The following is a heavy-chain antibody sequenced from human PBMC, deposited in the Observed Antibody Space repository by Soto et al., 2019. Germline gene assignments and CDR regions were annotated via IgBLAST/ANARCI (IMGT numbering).Heavy chain of an antibody. CDR1: GGSIRSDGYS. J-gene: IGHJ4*02. CDR3: VREEAIYDGGVKDD. D-gene: IGHD3-16*01. CDR2: TRYRGTT. Sequence: QVQLQESGPGLVKPAQTLSLTCTVSGGSIRSDGYSWNWIRQPPGEGLEWIGYTRYRGTTYYNPSLGGRPSISLDTSKNQFSLKMTSVTAADTAVYYCVREEAIYDGGVKDDLGQGTLVTVSS. V-gene: IGHV4-30-4*01.